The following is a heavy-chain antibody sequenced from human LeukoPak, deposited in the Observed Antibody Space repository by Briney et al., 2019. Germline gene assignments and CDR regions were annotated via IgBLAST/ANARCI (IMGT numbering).Heavy chain of an antibody. J-gene: IGHJ4*02. CDR2: INPGYSDI. CDR1: GYSFTSYW. Sequence: GESLKISCKGSGYSFTSYWIGWVRQMPGKGLEWMGIINPGYSDIRYSPSFQGQVTISADKSISTAYLQWSSLKASDTAIYDCARHEKGASGYVTLDYWGQGTLVTVSS. D-gene: IGHD5-12*01. CDR3: ARHEKGASGYVTLDY. V-gene: IGHV5-51*01.